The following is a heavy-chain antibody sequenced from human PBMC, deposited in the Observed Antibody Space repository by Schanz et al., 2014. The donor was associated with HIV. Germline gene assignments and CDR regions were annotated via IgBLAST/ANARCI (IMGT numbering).Heavy chain of an antibody. CDR2: ISYDGVNK. CDR3: AKDKSRHTYSSSSIFDP. V-gene: IGHV3-30*18. D-gene: IGHD6-13*01. J-gene: IGHJ5*02. Sequence: QVQLVESGGGVVQPGRSLRLSCAGSGFSFDTFGIHWVRQAPGKGLEWLAVISYDGVNKYYADSVKGRFTISRDNSKNTLYLQFKRLRAEDTAVYYCAKDKSRHTYSSSSIFDPWGQGTLVTVSS. CDR1: GFSFDTFG.